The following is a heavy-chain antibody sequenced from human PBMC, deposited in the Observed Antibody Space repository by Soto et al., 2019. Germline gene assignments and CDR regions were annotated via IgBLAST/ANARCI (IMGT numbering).Heavy chain of an antibody. V-gene: IGHV4-39*01. CDR1: GGSISGDKSF. D-gene: IGHD3-10*01. J-gene: IGHJ4*02. Sequence: QLQLQESGPGLVKPSETLSLTCTVSGGSISGDKSFWGWIRQPPGKGLEYIGHIYYSGSPYYNPSQKSRVTLSVDTSNNQFSLELTSATAADTAVYYCARRRFRGVGFDFWGQGIVVTVSS. CDR3: ARRRFRGVGFDF. CDR2: IYYSGSP.